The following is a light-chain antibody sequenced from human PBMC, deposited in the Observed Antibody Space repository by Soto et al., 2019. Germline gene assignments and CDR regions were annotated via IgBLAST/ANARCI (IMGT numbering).Light chain of an antibody. CDR3: AAWDDSLNGVV. CDR1: SSNIGSNT. J-gene: IGLJ2*01. CDR2: SNN. Sequence: QSVLTQPPSASGTPGQRVTISCSGSSSNIGSNTVNWYQQLPGTAPKLLIYSNNQRPSGVPDRFSGSKSGTSASVAISGLQSEDEVDYYCAAWDDSLNGVVFGGGTKLTVL. V-gene: IGLV1-44*01.